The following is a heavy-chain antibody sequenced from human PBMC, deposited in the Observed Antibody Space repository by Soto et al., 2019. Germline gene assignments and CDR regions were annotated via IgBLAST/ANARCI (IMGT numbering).Heavy chain of an antibody. CDR1: GFTFSNYG. Sequence: QVQLVESGGGVVQPGRSLRLSCAASGFTFSNYGMHWVRQAPGKVLEWVAVIWYDGSDKYYADSVKGRFTISRDNSKNTLYLQMNGMRTEDTAVYYCATDQGIYWGQGTLVTVSS. D-gene: IGHD6-13*01. CDR2: IWYDGSDK. CDR3: ATDQGIY. V-gene: IGHV3-33*01. J-gene: IGHJ4*02.